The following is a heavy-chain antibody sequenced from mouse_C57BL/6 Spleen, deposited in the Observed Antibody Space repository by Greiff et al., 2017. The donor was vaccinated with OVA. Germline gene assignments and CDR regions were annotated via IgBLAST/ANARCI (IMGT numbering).Heavy chain of an antibody. D-gene: IGHD3-2*02. J-gene: IGHJ3*01. Sequence: EVQLQQSGPELVKPGASVKMSCKASGYTFTDYNMHWVKQSHGKSLEWIGYINPNNGGTSYNQKFKGKATLTVNKSSSTAYMELRSLTSEDSAVYYCEKGGQLRLHSWVAYWGQGTLVTVSA. V-gene: IGHV1-22*01. CDR1: GYTFTDYN. CDR2: INPNNGGT. CDR3: EKGGQLRLHSWVAY.